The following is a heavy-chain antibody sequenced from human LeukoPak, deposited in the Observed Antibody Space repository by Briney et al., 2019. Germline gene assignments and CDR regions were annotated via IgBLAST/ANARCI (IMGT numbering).Heavy chain of an antibody. Sequence: GGSLRLSCAASGFTFSSYGMHWVRQAPGKGLGWVAVIWYDGSNKYYADSVKGRFTISRDNSKNTLYLQMNSLRAEDTAVYYCARGELEMATIESWYFDYWGQGTLVTVSS. J-gene: IGHJ4*02. D-gene: IGHD5-12*01. V-gene: IGHV3-33*01. CDR1: GFTFSSYG. CDR3: ARGELEMATIESWYFDY. CDR2: IWYDGSNK.